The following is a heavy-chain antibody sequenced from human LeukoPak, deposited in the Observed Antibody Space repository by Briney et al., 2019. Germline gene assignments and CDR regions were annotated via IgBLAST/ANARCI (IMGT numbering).Heavy chain of an antibody. V-gene: IGHV3-48*03. CDR1: GFTFSSYE. CDR2: ISSSGSTI. CDR3: AELGITMIGGV. J-gene: IGHJ6*04. Sequence: GGSLRLSCAASGFTFSSYEMNWVRQAPGKGLKGFSYISSSGSTIYYADSVKGRFTISRDKAKNSLYLQMNSLRGEDTAVYYCAELGITMIGGVWGKGTTVTISS. D-gene: IGHD3-10*02.